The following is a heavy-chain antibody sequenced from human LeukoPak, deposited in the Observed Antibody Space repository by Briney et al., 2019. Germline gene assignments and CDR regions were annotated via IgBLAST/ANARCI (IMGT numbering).Heavy chain of an antibody. D-gene: IGHD5-12*01. CDR3: ARDNSLGDSAWWFDP. V-gene: IGHV1-46*01. Sequence: GASVTVSCKASGYTFTNNYMHWVRQAPGQGLEWMGIINPSGDNTWYAQKFQGRVTLTRDMATSTDYMEVSSLRSEDTAVYYCARDNSLGDSAWWFDPWGQGTLVTVSS. J-gene: IGHJ5*02. CDR1: GYTFTNNY. CDR2: INPSGDNT.